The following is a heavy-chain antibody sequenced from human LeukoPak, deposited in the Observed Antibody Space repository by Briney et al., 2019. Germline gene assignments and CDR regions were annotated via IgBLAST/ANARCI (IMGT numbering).Heavy chain of an antibody. Sequence: GSLRLSCAASGFTFSSYSMSWIRQPPGKGLEWIGEINHSGSTNYNPSLKSRVTISVDTSKNQFSLKLSSVTAADTAVYYCVGRPYYYYYYYMDVWGKGTTVTVSS. CDR3: VGRPYYYYYYYMDV. J-gene: IGHJ6*03. CDR1: GFTFSSYS. CDR2: INHSGST. V-gene: IGHV4-34*08. D-gene: IGHD6-6*01.